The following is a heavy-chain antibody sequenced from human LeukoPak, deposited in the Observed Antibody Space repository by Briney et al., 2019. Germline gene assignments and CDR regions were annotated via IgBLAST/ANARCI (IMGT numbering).Heavy chain of an antibody. CDR3: ATANPITMIVVGAFDI. J-gene: IGHJ3*02. D-gene: IGHD3-22*01. CDR2: MNPNSGNT. Sequence: ASVKVSCKASGYTFTSYDINWVRQATGQGLEWMGWMNPNSGNTGYAQKFQGRVTITRNTSISTAYMELSSLRSEDTAVYYCATANPITMIVVGAFDIWGQGTMVTVCS. V-gene: IGHV1-8*03. CDR1: GYTFTSYD.